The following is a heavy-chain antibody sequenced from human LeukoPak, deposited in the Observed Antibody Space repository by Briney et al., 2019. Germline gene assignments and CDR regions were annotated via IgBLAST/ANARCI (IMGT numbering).Heavy chain of an antibody. Sequence: ASVKVSCKASGYTFTGYYMHWVRQAPGQGLEWMGWINPNSGGTNYAQKFQGRVTVTRDTSISTAYMELSRLRSDDTAVYYCARGLKSTTGDFDYWGQGTLVTVSS. CDR1: GYTFTGYY. V-gene: IGHV1-2*02. CDR2: INPNSGGT. J-gene: IGHJ4*02. CDR3: ARGLKSTTGDFDY. D-gene: IGHD4-11*01.